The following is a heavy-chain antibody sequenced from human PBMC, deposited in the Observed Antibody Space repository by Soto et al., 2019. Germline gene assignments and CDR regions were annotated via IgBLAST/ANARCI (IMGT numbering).Heavy chain of an antibody. Sequence: QLRESGPGLVKPSGTLSLTCFVSGASISSTYWWSWVRQTPGKRLEWIGQIYHTGTTSYNPSLKNRVTISVDKSNNQFSLRLTSMTAADTAVYYCATLPPRIVVVMTDLPTWGQGTLVTVSS. CDR2: IYHTGTT. D-gene: IGHD2-15*01. V-gene: IGHV4-4*02. CDR3: ATLPPRIVVVMTDLPT. J-gene: IGHJ5*02. CDR1: GASISSTYW.